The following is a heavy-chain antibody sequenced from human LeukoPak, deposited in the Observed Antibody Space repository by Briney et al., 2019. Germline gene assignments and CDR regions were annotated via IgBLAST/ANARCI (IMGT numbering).Heavy chain of an antibody. CDR3: ARDDILTGYGFFDY. D-gene: IGHD3-9*01. CDR2: ISGYNENI. Sequence: ASVKVSCKASGYTFTNYGISWVRQAPGQGLEWMGWISGYNENINYAQKFQGRVTMTTDTSTSTAYMELRSLRSDDTAVYYCARDDILTGYGFFDYWGQGTLVTVSS. CDR1: GYTFTNYG. J-gene: IGHJ4*02. V-gene: IGHV1-18*01.